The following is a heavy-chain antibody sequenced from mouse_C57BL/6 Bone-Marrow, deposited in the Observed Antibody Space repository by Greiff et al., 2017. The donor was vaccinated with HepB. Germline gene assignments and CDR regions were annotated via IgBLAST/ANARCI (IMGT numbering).Heavy chain of an antibody. CDR3: ACDPYYSNYWYFDV. Sequence: EVHLVESEGGLVQPGSSMKLSCTASGFTFSDYYMAWVRQVPEKGLEWVANINYDGSSNYYLDSLKSRFIISRDNAKNMLYLQMSSLKSEDTATYFCACDPYYSNYWYFDVWGTGTTVTVSS. CDR1: GFTFSDYY. D-gene: IGHD2-5*01. J-gene: IGHJ1*03. CDR2: INYDGSSN. V-gene: IGHV5-16*01.